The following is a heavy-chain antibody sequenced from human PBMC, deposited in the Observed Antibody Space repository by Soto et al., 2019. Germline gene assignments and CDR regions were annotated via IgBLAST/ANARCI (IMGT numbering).Heavy chain of an antibody. CDR1: GFAFNTYS. V-gene: IGHV3-21*06. CDR2: ITRSSSYI. Sequence: EVQLVESGGGPVKPGGSLRLSCAASGFAFNTYSMNWVRQAPGKGLEWVAFITRSSSYIYYADSVRGGFTLSRDNAKNSLYLQMNSLRAEDTAIYYCARDDGWLILDYWGQGTLVTVSS. CDR3: ARDDGWLILDY. J-gene: IGHJ4*02. D-gene: IGHD6-19*01.